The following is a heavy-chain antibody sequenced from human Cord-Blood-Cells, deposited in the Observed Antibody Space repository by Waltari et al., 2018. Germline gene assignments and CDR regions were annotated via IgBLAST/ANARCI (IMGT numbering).Heavy chain of an antibody. Sequence: QVQLVQSGAEVKKPGASAKVSCQVSGYTPPELSLHWVRQAPGKGLEWMGGFDPEDGETIYAQKFQGRVTMTEDTSTDTAYMELSSLRSEDTAVYYCATDSLYSGSYGFDYWGQGTLVTVSS. CDR1: GYTPPELS. CDR3: ATDSLYSGSYGFDY. D-gene: IGHD1-26*01. J-gene: IGHJ4*02. CDR2: FDPEDGET. V-gene: IGHV1-24*01.